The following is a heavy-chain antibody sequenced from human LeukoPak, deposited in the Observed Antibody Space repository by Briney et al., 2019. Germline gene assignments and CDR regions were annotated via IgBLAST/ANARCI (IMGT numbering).Heavy chain of an antibody. D-gene: IGHD1-26*01. Sequence: GGSLRLSCAASGFTFSNYWTSWVRQAPGKGLEWVANIKQDGSEKYYVDSVKGRFIISRDNAENSLYLQMNSLRAEDTAVYYCVRGGAGSGSFDYWGQGTLVTVSS. V-gene: IGHV3-7*01. J-gene: IGHJ4*02. CDR1: GFTFSNYW. CDR2: IKQDGSEK. CDR3: VRGGAGSGSFDY.